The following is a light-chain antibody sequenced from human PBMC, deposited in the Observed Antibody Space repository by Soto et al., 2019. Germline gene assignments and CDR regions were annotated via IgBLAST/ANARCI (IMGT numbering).Light chain of an antibody. V-gene: IGLV2-23*02. CDR2: EVS. CDR3: CSYAGSNDV. CDR1: SSDVGSYNL. Sequence: QSALTQPASVSGSPGQSITISCTGTSSDVGSYNLVSWYRQHPGKAPKLMIYEVSKRPSGVSNRFSGSKSGNTASLTISGLQAEDEADYYCCSYAGSNDVFGTGTKVTVL. J-gene: IGLJ1*01.